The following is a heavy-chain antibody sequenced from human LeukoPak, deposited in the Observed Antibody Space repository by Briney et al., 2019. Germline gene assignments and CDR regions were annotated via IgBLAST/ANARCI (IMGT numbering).Heavy chain of an antibody. CDR1: GYSFTSNW. CDR3: ARVAHSSGTSDDAFDI. V-gene: IGHV5-51*01. J-gene: IGHJ3*02. D-gene: IGHD6-19*01. Sequence: GESLTISCKGSGYSFTSNWIGWVRQMPGKGLEWMGLIYPGDSDTRYSPSFQGQVTISADKSISTAYLQWSSLKASDTAMYYCARVAHSSGTSDDAFDIWGQGTMVTVSS. CDR2: IYPGDSDT.